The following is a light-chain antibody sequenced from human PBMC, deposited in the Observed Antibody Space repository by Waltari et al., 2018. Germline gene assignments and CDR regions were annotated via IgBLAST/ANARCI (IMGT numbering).Light chain of an antibody. CDR2: EDS. CDR3: YSTDSSGNHRV. V-gene: IGLV3-10*01. J-gene: IGLJ2*01. Sequence: SYELTQPPSVSVSPGQTARITCSGDALPKKYAYWFQQKPGQSPVMIIYEDSKRPSGIPERFSGSSSGTVATLTISGAQVEDEADYYCYSTDSSGNHRVFGGGTRLTVL. CDR1: ALPKKY.